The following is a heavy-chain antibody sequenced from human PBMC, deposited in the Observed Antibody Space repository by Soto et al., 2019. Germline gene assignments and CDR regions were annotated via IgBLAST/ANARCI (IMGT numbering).Heavy chain of an antibody. D-gene: IGHD3-22*01. CDR1: GDTSTGYY. CDR3: VRDFYDMIGYTWFDS. V-gene: IGHV4-59*01. CDR2: IHNSGTS. Sequence: SETLSLTCTASGDTSTGYYWGWIRQTPGKGLEWIGHIHNSGTSTHNPSPNGRVTISIDMSKKIFSLKLTSLPSGDTAVYYCVRDFYDMIGYTWFDSWSQGTLVIVSS. J-gene: IGHJ5*01.